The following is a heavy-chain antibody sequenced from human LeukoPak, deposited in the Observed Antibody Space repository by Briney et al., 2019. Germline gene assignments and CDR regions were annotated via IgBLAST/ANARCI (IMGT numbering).Heavy chain of an antibody. CDR1: GYTFTSYG. CDR3: ARGPLHDYGDYPVPHFDY. V-gene: IGHV1-18*01. CDR2: ISAYNGNT. J-gene: IGHJ4*02. Sequence: GASVKVSCKASGYTFTSYGISWVRQAPGQGLEWMGWISAYNGNTNYAQKLQGRVTITRDTSASTAYMELSSLRSEDTAVYYCARGPLHDYGDYPVPHFDYWGQGTLVTVSS. D-gene: IGHD4-17*01.